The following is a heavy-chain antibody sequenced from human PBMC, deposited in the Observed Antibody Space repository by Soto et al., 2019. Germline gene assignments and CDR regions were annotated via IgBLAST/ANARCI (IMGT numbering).Heavy chain of an antibody. V-gene: IGHV3-11*01. CDR1: GFTFSVDY. D-gene: IGHD5-12*01. Sequence: QVQLVESGGGLAKPGGSLRLSCAASGFTFSVDYMSWIRQAPGKGLEWVSHVSGIGGTIHYADSAKGRFAISRDNAKNSLYLQMDNLRAEDTAVYYCARDYNGYADYWGQGALVTVSS. J-gene: IGHJ4*02. CDR3: ARDYNGYADY. CDR2: VSGIGGTI.